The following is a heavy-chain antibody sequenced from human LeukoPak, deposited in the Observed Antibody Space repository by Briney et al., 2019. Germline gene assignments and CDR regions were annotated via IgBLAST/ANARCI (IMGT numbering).Heavy chain of an antibody. J-gene: IGHJ4*02. CDR2: ISTTSSYI. D-gene: IGHD3-22*01. CDR1: GFTFSSYS. V-gene: IGHV3-21*04. Sequence: GGSLRLSCAASGFTFSSYSMNWVRQAPGKGLEWVSSISTTSSYIYYADSVKGRFTISRDNAGHSLYLQMNSLRVEDTAVYYCVKGGSGYYYYFDYWGQGTLVTVSS. CDR3: VKGGSGYYYYFDY.